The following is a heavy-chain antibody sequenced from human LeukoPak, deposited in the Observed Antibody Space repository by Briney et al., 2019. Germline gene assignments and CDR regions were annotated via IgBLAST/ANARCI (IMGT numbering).Heavy chain of an antibody. CDR1: GLIFSSYW. V-gene: IGHV3-7*03. Sequence: QPGGSLRLSCAASGLIFSSYWMSWVRQAPGKGLEWVANIKKDGSEKYYVDSVKGRFTISRDNAKNSLYLQMNSLRTEDTALYYCAKDDDRASGSYFGYWGQGTLVTVSS. CDR2: IKKDGSEK. D-gene: IGHD1-26*01. J-gene: IGHJ4*02. CDR3: AKDDDRASGSYFGY.